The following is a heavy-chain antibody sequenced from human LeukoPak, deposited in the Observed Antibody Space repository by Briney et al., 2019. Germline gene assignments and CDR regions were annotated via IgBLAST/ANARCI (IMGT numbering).Heavy chain of an antibody. CDR2: ISGSGGST. V-gene: IGHV3-23*01. CDR3: AKDFVGFDYYDSSGYLFLPDY. D-gene: IGHD3-22*01. Sequence: GGSLRLSCAASGFTFSSYAMSWVRQAPGKGLEWVSAISGSGGSTYYADSVKGRFTISRDNSKNTLYLQMNSLRAEDTAVYYCAKDFVGFDYYDSSGYLFLPDYWGQGTLVTVSS. J-gene: IGHJ4*02. CDR1: GFTFSSYA.